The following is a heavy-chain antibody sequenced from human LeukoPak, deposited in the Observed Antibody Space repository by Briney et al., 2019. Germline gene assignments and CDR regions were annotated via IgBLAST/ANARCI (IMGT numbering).Heavy chain of an antibody. CDR1: GYTFTSFG. D-gene: IGHD3-22*01. CDR2: IGAYNGNT. CDR3: ARDLYYFDSRGNYFDTFDI. Sequence: ASVKVSCKASGYTFTSFGLSWVRQAPGQGLEWMGWIGAYNGNTHYAQKFQGRVTMTTDTSMTTAYMELRSLRSDDTAVYYCARDLYYFDSRGNYFDTFDIWGQGTLVTVSS. J-gene: IGHJ3*02. V-gene: IGHV1-18*01.